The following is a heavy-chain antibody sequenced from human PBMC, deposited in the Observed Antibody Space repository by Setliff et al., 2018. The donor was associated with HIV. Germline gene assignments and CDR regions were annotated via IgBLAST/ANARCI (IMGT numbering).Heavy chain of an antibody. V-gene: IGHV3-21*01. J-gene: IGHJ5*02. D-gene: IGHD1-26*01. CDR3: VRDKALGAFSPFDL. Sequence: PGGSLRLSCTASGFTFSSYGMNWVRQAPGKGLEWVASTSGSSNHTYYGDSLKGRFAISRDNAKKSLFLQMNGLKIEDTAVYYCVRDKALGAFSPFDLWGQGTRVTVSS. CDR1: GFTFSSYG. CDR2: TSGSSNHT.